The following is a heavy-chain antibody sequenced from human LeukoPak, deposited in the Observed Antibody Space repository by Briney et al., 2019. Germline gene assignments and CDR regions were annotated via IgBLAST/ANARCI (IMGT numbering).Heavy chain of an antibody. Sequence: GGSLRLSCAASGFAFSSYSMNWVRQAPGKGLEWVSSISSSSSYIYYADSVKGRFTISRDNAKNSLYLQMNSLRAEDTAVYYCARDLSLYCSGGSCYSLNYWGQGTLVTVSS. CDR2: ISSSSSYI. CDR3: ARDLSLYCSGGSCYSLNY. J-gene: IGHJ4*02. D-gene: IGHD2-15*01. V-gene: IGHV3-21*01. CDR1: GFAFSSYS.